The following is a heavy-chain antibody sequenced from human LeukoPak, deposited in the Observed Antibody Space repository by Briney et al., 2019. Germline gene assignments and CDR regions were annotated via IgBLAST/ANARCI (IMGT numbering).Heavy chain of an antibody. CDR3: ARVGSSEVD. D-gene: IGHD2-2*01. Sequence: GGSLRLSCAASGFTFSGYSMNWVGKAPGKGLEGVSSISSGSSYIYYADSVKGRFTTSRDNAKNSLYLQTNSLRAEDTAVYYYARVGSSEVDWGQGTLVTVSS. CDR1: GFTFSGYS. CDR2: ISSGSSYI. J-gene: IGHJ4*02. V-gene: IGHV3-21*01.